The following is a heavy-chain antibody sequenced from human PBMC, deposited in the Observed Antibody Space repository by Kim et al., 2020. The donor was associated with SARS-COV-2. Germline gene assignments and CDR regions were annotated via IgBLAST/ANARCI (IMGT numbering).Heavy chain of an antibody. J-gene: IGHJ4*02. CDR2: IWYDGSNK. CDR1: GFTFSSYG. CDR3: ARDPAYEPLSPFYYFDY. Sequence: GGSLRLSCAASGFTFSSYGMHWVRQAPGKGLEWVAVIWYDGSNKYYADSVKGRFTISRDNSKNTLYLQMNSLRAEDTAVYYCARDPAYEPLSPFYYFDYWGQGTLVTVSS. V-gene: IGHV3-33*01. D-gene: IGHD5-12*01.